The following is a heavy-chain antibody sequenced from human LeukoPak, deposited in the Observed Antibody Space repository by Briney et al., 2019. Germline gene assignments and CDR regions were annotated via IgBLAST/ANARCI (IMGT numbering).Heavy chain of an antibody. CDR1: DASISSSYFC. CDR2: VFHIGST. CDR3: ARQRGGIWVNDY. J-gene: IGHJ4*02. Sequence: PSEIRSLTSTVSDASISSSYFCWSWIRQPPGNGLEWIGNVFHIGSTHCSPSLKSRVTISVDTSRKPFSLRLSAATAADTAVYYCARQRGGIWVNDYWGQGNLWTVSS. D-gene: IGHD1-26*01. V-gene: IGHV4-39*01.